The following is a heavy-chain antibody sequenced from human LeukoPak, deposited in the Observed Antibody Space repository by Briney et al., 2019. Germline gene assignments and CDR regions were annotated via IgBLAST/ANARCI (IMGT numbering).Heavy chain of an antibody. CDR3: ARPPYYGSGSYFDY. CDR2: ISYDVRKK. D-gene: IGHD3-10*01. V-gene: IGHV3-30*04. Sequence: GGTLRLSCAASGFTFNSYAMHWVRATPRKGVEWVVVISYDVRKKYSADSVKGRFTISRDNSKNTLYLQMNSLRAEDTAVYYCARPPYYGSGSYFDYWGQGTLVTVSS. CDR1: GFTFNSYA. J-gene: IGHJ4*02.